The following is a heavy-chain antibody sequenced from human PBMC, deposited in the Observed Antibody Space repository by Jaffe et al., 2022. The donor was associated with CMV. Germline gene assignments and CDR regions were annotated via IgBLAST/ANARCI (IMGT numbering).Heavy chain of an antibody. CDR3: ARMYSSGWYSDY. CDR2: INHSGST. V-gene: IGHV4-34*01. Sequence: QVQLQQWGAGLLKPSETLSLTCAVYGGSFSGYYWSWIRQPPGKGLEWIGEINHSGSTNYNPSLKSRVTISVDTSKNQFSLKLSSVTAADTAVYYCARMYSSGWYSDYWGQGTLVTVSS. J-gene: IGHJ4*02. D-gene: IGHD6-19*01. CDR1: GGSFSGYY.